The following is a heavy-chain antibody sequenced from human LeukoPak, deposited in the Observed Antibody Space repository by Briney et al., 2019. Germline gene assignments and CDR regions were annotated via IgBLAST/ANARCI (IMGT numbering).Heavy chain of an antibody. V-gene: IGHV4-31*03. Sequence: SETLSLTCTVSGGSISSGGYYWSWIRQHPGKGLEWIGYIYYSGSTYYNPSLKSRVTISVDTSKNQFSLKLSSVTAADTAVYSWPRPGGYSNGPPNPPFAYWGRGTWSPSPQ. J-gene: IGHJ4*02. CDR1: GGSISSGGYY. CDR3: PRPGGYSNGPPNPPFAY. D-gene: IGHD5-18*01. CDR2: IYYSGST.